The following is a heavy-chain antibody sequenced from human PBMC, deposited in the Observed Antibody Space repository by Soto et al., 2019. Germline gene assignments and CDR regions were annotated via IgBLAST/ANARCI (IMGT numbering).Heavy chain of an antibody. V-gene: IGHV3-21*04. CDR3: AKDAGCTSSSCYYYGMDV. Sequence: GGSLRLSCAGSGFIFSSYAMNWVRQAPGKGLEWVSSISRSSSYIYYADSVRGRFTISRDNSKNTLYLQMNSLRAEDTAVYYCAKDAGCTSSSCYYYGMDVWGQGTTVNVSS. CDR1: GFIFSSYA. CDR2: ISRSSSYI. D-gene: IGHD6-13*01. J-gene: IGHJ6*02.